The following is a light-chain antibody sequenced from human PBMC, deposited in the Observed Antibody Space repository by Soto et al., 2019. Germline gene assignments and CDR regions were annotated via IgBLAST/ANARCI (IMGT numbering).Light chain of an antibody. Sequence: QSALTQPRSVSESPGQAVTISCTGTSSDVGTYNYVSWYQQHPGKAPKLMIYDVSKRPSGVPDRFSGSKSGNTASLTISGLQADDEADYYCCSYAGSYTLYVFGTGTKLTVL. CDR2: DVS. J-gene: IGLJ1*01. CDR1: SSDVGTYNY. V-gene: IGLV2-11*01. CDR3: CSYAGSYTLYV.